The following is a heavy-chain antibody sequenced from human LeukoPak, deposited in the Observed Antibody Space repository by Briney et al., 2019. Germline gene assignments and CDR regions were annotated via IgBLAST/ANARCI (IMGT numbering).Heavy chain of an antibody. Sequence: SETLSHTCTVSGGSISSGSYYWSWIRQPPGKGLEWIGYIYDSGSTNYNPSLKSRVTISVDTSKNQFSLKLSSVTAADTAVYYCACLTTADAFDIWGQGTMVTVSS. CDR3: ACLTTADAFDI. V-gene: IGHV4-61*01. CDR2: IYDSGST. CDR1: GGSISSGSYY. J-gene: IGHJ3*02. D-gene: IGHD3-22*01.